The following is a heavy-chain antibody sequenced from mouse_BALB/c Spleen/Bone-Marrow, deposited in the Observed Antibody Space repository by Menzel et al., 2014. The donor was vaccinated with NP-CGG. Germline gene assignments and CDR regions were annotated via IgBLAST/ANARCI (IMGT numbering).Heavy chain of an antibody. CDR2: IYPGDGET. CDR3: ARKYGDY. Sequence: VQLVESGAELVRPGSSVKISCKASGYPFSSYWMSWVKQRPGQGLEWIGQIYPGDGETNYNGKFKGNATLTADKSSSTAYMQLISLTSEDSAAYFCARKYGDYWGQGTTLTVSS. D-gene: IGHD2-10*02. CDR1: GYPFSSYW. J-gene: IGHJ2*01. V-gene: IGHV1-80*01.